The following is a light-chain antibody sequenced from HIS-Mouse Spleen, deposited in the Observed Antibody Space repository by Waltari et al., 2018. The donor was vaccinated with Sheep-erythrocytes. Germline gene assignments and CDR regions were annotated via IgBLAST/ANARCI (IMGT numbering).Light chain of an antibody. CDR3: CSYAGSSTPWV. CDR1: SSDVGSYNL. Sequence: QSALTQPASVSGSPGQSITISSTGTSSDVGSYNLVPWYQQHPGKAPKLMIYEGSKRPSGVSNRFSGSKSGNTASLTISGLQAEDEADYYCCSYAGSSTPWVFGGGTKLTVL. J-gene: IGLJ3*02. V-gene: IGLV2-23*01. CDR2: EGS.